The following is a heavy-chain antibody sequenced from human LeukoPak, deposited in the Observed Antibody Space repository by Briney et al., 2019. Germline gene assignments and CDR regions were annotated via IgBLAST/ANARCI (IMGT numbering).Heavy chain of an antibody. J-gene: IGHJ5*02. CDR2: IYYSGST. V-gene: IGHV4-59*01. CDR3: ARGGYYGSGNDFRFDP. Sequence: SETLSLTCTVSGGSISSYYWSWIRQPPGKGLEWIGYIYYSGSTNYNPSLKSRVTISVDTSKNQFSLKLTSVTAADTAVYFCARGGYYGSGNDFRFDPWGQGTLVTVSS. CDR1: GGSISSYY. D-gene: IGHD3-10*01.